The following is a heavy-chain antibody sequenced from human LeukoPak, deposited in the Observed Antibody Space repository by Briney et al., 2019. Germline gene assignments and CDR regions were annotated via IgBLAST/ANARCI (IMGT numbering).Heavy chain of an antibody. CDR3: ARCPPIDRIWFGELLPSRWFGP. J-gene: IGHJ5*02. V-gene: IGHV1-2*02. Sequence: ASVKVSCKASGYTFTGYYMHWVRQAPGQGLEWMGWINPNSGGTNYAQKFQGRVTMTRDTSISTAYMELSRLRSDDTAVYYCARCPPIDRIWFGELLPSRWFGPWGQGTLVTVSS. CDR2: INPNSGGT. D-gene: IGHD3-10*01. CDR1: GYTFTGYY.